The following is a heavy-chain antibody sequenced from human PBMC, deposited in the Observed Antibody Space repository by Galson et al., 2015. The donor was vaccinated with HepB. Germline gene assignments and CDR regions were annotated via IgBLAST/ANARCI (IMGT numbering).Heavy chain of an antibody. V-gene: IGHV3-30*03. CDR2: ISSDGGND. J-gene: IGHJ4*02. Sequence: SLRLSCAASGFTFSNYGMHWVRQAPGKGLEWVAVISSDGGNDIYADSVKGRFTISRDNANNSLYLQMNSLRAEDTAVYYCARARRYYGSGSSFDYWGQGTLVTVSS. CDR3: ARARRYYGSGSSFDY. D-gene: IGHD3-10*01. CDR1: GFTFSNYG.